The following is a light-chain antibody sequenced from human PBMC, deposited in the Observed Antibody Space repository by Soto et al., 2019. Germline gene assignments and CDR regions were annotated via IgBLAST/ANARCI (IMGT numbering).Light chain of an antibody. Sequence: DIQMTQSPSSLSASVGDRVTITCRASQGISNYLVWYQQKQGNVPKLLIYAASTLQSGVPSRFSGSGSGTDFTLTISSLQPEDVATYYCQNYNGAPWTFGQGTKVEIK. J-gene: IGKJ1*01. CDR2: AAS. CDR3: QNYNGAPWT. V-gene: IGKV1-27*01. CDR1: QGISNY.